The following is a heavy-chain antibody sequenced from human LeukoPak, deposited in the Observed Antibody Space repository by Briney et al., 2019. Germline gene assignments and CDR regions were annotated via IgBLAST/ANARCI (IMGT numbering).Heavy chain of an antibody. Sequence: ASVKLSCKASGYTFTGYYMHWVRQAPGQGLEWMGWINPNSGGTNYAQKFQGRVTMTRDTSISTAYMELSRLRSDDTAVYYCARVLYCSSTSCYWYFDYWGQGTLVTVSS. CDR1: GYTFTGYY. CDR2: INPNSGGT. D-gene: IGHD2-2*01. CDR3: ARVLYCSSTSCYWYFDY. V-gene: IGHV1-2*02. J-gene: IGHJ4*02.